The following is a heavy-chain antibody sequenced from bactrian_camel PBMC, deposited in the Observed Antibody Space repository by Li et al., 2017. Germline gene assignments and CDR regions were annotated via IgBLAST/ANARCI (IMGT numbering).Heavy chain of an antibody. CDR1: GYTYNRNC. D-gene: IGHD5*01. Sequence: HVQLVESGGGSVQAGGSLRLSCAATGYTYNRNCMAWFRQAPGKEREGVARIYTGSGNTYYADSVKGRFTISRDNAKNTVYLQISTLSSDDSARYFCVTQGFNYWGQGTQVTVS. V-gene: IGHV3S1*01. CDR3: VTQGFNY. CDR2: IYTGSGNT. J-gene: IGHJ4*01.